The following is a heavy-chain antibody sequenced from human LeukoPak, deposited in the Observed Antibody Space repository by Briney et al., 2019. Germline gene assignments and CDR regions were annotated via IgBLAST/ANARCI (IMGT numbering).Heavy chain of an antibody. V-gene: IGHV3-23*01. CDR3: AKDDGGSYYIYYYMDV. CDR1: GLTFSNYG. CDR2: ISGSGGNT. Sequence: PGGSLRLSCAASGLTFSNYGMSWVRQAPGKGLEWVSAISGSGGNTYYADSVKGRFTISRDNSKNTLYLQMNSLRAEDTAVYYCAKDDGGSYYIYYYMDVWGKGTTVTISS. D-gene: IGHD3-16*01. J-gene: IGHJ6*03.